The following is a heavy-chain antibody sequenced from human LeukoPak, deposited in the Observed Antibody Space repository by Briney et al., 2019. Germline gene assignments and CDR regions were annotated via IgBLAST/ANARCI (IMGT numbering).Heavy chain of an antibody. CDR1: GYTFTGYY. J-gene: IGHJ4*02. V-gene: IGHV1-2*02. D-gene: IGHD1-26*01. Sequence: ASVKVSCKASGYTFTGYYMHWVRQAPGQGLEWMGWINPNRGGTNYAQKFQGRVTMTRDTSISTAYMELSRLRSDDTAVYYCARVSSQVVGATRYWGQGTLVTVSS. CDR2: INPNRGGT. CDR3: ARVSSQVVGATRY.